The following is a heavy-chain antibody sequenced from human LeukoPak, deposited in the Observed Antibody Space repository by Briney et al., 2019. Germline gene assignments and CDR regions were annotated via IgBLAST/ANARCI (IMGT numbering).Heavy chain of an antibody. CDR3: ARDRRFNSSGWYGYFDL. D-gene: IGHD6-19*01. Sequence: PSETLSLTCTVSGGSISSYYWSWIRQPPGKGLEWIGYIYYSGSTNYNPSLKSRVTISVDTSKNQFSLKLSSATAADTAVYYCARDRRFNSSGWYGYFDLWGRGTLVTVSS. CDR1: GGSISSYY. CDR2: IYYSGST. V-gene: IGHV4-59*01. J-gene: IGHJ2*01.